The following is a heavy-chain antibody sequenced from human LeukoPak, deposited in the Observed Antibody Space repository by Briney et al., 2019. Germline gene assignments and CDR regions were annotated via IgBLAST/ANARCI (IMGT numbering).Heavy chain of an antibody. D-gene: IGHD3-10*01. CDR1: GFTFSSYA. J-gene: IGHJ4*02. Sequence: GGSLRLSCAASGFTFSSYAMSWVRRAPGKGLEWVSAISGSGGSTYYADSVKGRFTISRDNSKNTLYLQMNSLRAEDTAVYYCAKDGSRITMVRGVIITYFDYWGQGTLVTVSS. CDR2: ISGSGGST. CDR3: AKDGSRITMVRGVIITYFDY. V-gene: IGHV3-23*01.